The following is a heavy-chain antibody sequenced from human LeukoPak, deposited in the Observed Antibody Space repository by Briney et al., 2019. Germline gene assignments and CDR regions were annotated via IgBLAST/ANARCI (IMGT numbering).Heavy chain of an antibody. CDR2: INHSGST. D-gene: IGHD3-3*01. Sequence: SETLSLACAVYGGSFSGYYWSWIRQPPGKGLEWIGEINHSGSTNYNPSLKSRVTISVDTSKNQFSLKLSSVTAADTAVYYCAREWGYYDFWSGYSRDSWFDPWGQGTLVTVSS. CDR3: AREWGYYDFWSGYSRDSWFDP. CDR1: GGSFSGYY. V-gene: IGHV4-34*01. J-gene: IGHJ5*02.